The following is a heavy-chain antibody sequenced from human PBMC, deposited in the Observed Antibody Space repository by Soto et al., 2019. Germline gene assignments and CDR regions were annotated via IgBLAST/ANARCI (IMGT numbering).Heavy chain of an antibody. V-gene: IGHV3-48*03. J-gene: IGHJ6*02. CDR1: GFTFRSYE. CDR3: ARSTVTYSRDMDV. CDR2: ISSSGTTI. D-gene: IGHD4-17*01. Sequence: EVQLVESGGGLVQPGGSLRLSCAASGFTFRSYEMNWVRQAPGKGLEWISYISSSGTTIYYAGSVKGRFTISRDNAKNSRYLQMNSLRAEVTALYYCARSTVTYSRDMDVWGQGTTVTVSS.